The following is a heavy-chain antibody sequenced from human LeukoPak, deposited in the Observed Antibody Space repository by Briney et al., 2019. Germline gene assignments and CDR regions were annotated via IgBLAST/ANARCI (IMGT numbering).Heavy chain of an antibody. CDR1: GFTFSSNS. CDR2: IAYDGSNK. Sequence: PGRSLRLSCAASGFTFSSNSMHWVRQAPGKGLEWVAVIAYDGSNKYYADSVKGRFTISRDDSKNTLYLQMNSLRAEDTAVYYCARDRGGWELLLAYRGQGTLVTVSS. V-gene: IGHV3-30*04. J-gene: IGHJ4*02. CDR3: ARDRGGWELLLAY. D-gene: IGHD1-26*01.